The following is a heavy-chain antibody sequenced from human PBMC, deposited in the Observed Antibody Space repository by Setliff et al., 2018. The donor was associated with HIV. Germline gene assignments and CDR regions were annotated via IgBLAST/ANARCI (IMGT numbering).Heavy chain of an antibody. CDR1: GYSFSRSW. CDR3: AKEGQWQVRTLNWFDP. Sequence: ASVKVSCKASGYSFSRSWVQWVRQASGQGLEWMGWINIANGKTQYSQKFRGRVTFTRDISANTAYLDLNSLKSEDTAIYYCAKEGQWQVRTLNWFDPWGQGTLVTVSS. CDR2: INIANGKT. J-gene: IGHJ5*02. D-gene: IGHD6-19*01. V-gene: IGHV1-3*04.